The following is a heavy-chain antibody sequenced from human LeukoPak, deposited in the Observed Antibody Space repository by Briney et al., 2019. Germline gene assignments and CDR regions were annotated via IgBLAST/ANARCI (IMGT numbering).Heavy chain of an antibody. Sequence: GGSLRLSCAASGFTFSSYSMNWVRQAPGKGLEWVSSISSSSSYIYYADSVKGRFTISRDNAKNSLYLQMNSLRAEDTAVYYCARANTEFYDFWSGYYKDYYYYGMDVWGQGTTVTVSS. CDR1: GFTFSSYS. CDR2: ISSSSSYI. J-gene: IGHJ6*02. V-gene: IGHV3-21*01. CDR3: ARANTEFYDFWSGYYKDYYYYGMDV. D-gene: IGHD3-3*01.